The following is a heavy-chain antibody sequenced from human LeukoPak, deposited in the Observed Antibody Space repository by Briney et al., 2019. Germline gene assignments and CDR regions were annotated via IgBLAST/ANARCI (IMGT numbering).Heavy chain of an antibody. Sequence: SETLSLTCTVSGGSISSYYWSWIRQPPGKGLEWIGYIYYSGSTNYNPSLKSRVTISVVTSKNQFSLKLSSVTAADTAVYYCASIAVAGDFDYWGQGTLVTVSS. CDR1: GGSISSYY. CDR3: ASIAVAGDFDY. J-gene: IGHJ4*02. D-gene: IGHD6-19*01. V-gene: IGHV4-59*01. CDR2: IYYSGST.